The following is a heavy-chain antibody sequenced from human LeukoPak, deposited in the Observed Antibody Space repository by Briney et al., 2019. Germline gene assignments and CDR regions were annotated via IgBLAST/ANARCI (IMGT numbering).Heavy chain of an antibody. J-gene: IGHJ4*02. D-gene: IGHD5-18*01. CDR1: GFSFSSYG. Sequence: GGSLRLSCAASGFSFSSYGMRWVRQAPGKGLEWVAFIRYDGSNEYYADSVKGRFTISRDNSKNTLYLQMNSLRAEDTAVYYCAKLLAGGYSYGQNDCWGQGTLVTVSS. CDR3: AKLLAGGYSYGQNDC. V-gene: IGHV3-30*02. CDR2: IRYDGSNE.